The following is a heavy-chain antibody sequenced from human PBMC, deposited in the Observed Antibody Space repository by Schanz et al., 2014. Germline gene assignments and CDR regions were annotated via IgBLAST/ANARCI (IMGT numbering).Heavy chain of an antibody. CDR1: GFTFSSYS. CDR2: ISDSGDLT. J-gene: IGHJ4*02. D-gene: IGHD4-17*01. CDR3: VRDTDYHFDY. Sequence: EVQLVESGGGLVQPGGSLRLSCAASGFTFSSYSMNWVRQAPGKGLEWVSAISDSGDLTYYADSVKGRFTISRDNAKYTLYLQMNSLRAEDTAVYYCVRDTDYHFDYWGQGTLVTVSS. V-gene: IGHV3-23*04.